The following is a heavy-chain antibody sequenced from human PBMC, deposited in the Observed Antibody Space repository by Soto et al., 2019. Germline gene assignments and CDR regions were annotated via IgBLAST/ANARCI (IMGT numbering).Heavy chain of an antibody. CDR1: VDSVSSNSAA. V-gene: IGHV6-1*01. J-gene: IGHJ6*02. CDR2: TYYRSKWYN. Sequence: SQTLSLTCAISVDSVSSNSAAWNWIRQSPSRGLEWLGRTYYRSKWYNDYAVSVKSRITINPDTSKNQFSLQLNSVTPEDTAVYYCARGGTGTTSNYYYYYGMDVWGQGTTVTVSS. CDR3: ARGGTGTTSNYYYYYGMDV. D-gene: IGHD1-1*01.